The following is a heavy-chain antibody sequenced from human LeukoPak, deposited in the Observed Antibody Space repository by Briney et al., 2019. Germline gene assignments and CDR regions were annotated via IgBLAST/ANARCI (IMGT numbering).Heavy chain of an antibody. V-gene: IGHV3-21*01. CDR1: GFTFSSYS. D-gene: IGHD4-11*01. Sequence: GGSLRLSCAASGFTFSSYSMNWVRQAPGKGLEWVSSISSSSSYIYYADSVKGRFTISRDKSKNTLYLQMNSLRAEDTAVYYCAKDSDYSNYPYYYYMDVWGKGTTVTVSS. CDR2: ISSSSSYI. CDR3: AKDSDYSNYPYYYYMDV. J-gene: IGHJ6*03.